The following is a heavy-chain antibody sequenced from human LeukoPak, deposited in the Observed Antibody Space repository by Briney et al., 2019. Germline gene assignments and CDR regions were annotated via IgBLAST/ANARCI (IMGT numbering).Heavy chain of an antibody. D-gene: IGHD6-19*01. CDR2: ISAYNGNT. V-gene: IGHV1-18*01. J-gene: IGHJ5*02. Sequence: GASVKVSCKASGYTFTSYGISWVRQAPGQGLEWMGWISAYNGNTNYAQKLQGRVTMTTDTSTSTAYMELGSLRSDDTAVYYCARSLPPPRIAVAGNWFDPWGQGTLVTVSS. CDR1: GYTFTSYG. CDR3: ARSLPPPRIAVAGNWFDP.